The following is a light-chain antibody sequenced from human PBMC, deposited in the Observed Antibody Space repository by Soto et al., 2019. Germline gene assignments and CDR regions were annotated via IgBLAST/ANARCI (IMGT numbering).Light chain of an antibody. CDR2: GAS. CDR1: QSGSSSY. V-gene: IGKV3-20*01. CDR3: QQYGSSPFT. Sequence: EIVLTQSPDTLSLSPGERATLFCRASQSGSSSYLAWYQQKPGQAPRLLIYGASSRATGIPDRFSGSGSGTDFTLTISRLEPEDFAVYFCQQYGSSPFTFGQGTKVEIK. J-gene: IGKJ2*01.